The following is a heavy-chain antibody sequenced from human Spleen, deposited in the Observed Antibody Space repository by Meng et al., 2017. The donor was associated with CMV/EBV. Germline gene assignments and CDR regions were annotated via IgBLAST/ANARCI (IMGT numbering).Heavy chain of an antibody. CDR2: IYYSGST. J-gene: IGHJ5*02. CDR3: ARQPQINLGYCSSTSCRGWFDP. CDR1: GGSISSSSYY. Sequence: SETLSLTCTVSGGSISSSSYYWGWIRQPPGKGLEWIGSIYYSGSTYYNPSLKSRVTISVDTSKNQFSLKLSSVTAADTAVYYCARQPQINLGYCSSTSCRGWFDPWGQGTLVTVSS. V-gene: IGHV4-39*01. D-gene: IGHD2-2*01.